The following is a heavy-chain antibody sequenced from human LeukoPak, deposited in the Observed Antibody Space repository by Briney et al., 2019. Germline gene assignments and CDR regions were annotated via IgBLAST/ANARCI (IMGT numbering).Heavy chain of an antibody. Sequence: PGGSLRLSCATSGLTFPSFWMHWVRQGPGEGLVWVSGISGDGTTTTYVDSVRGRFTISRDNAMNTLYLQMNSLRAEDTGVYYCAGDQEREYSGYDPFDHRGQGTLVTVSS. V-gene: IGHV3-74*01. CDR3: AGDQEREYSGYDPFDH. CDR2: ISGDGTTT. J-gene: IGHJ4*02. CDR1: GLTFPSFW. D-gene: IGHD5-12*01.